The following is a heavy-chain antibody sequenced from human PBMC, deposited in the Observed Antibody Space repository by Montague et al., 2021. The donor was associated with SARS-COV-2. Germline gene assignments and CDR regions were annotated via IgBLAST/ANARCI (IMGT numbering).Heavy chain of an antibody. CDR3: ARGIGYSQFDC. Sequence: SVKVSCKASGYTFTGYYMHWVRQAPGQGLEWMGWINPNSGDTNYAQKLQGRVTMTRDTSISTAYMDLSRLRSDDTAVYHCARGIGYSQFDCWGQGTLVTVSS. V-gene: IGHV1-2*02. J-gene: IGHJ4*02. CDR2: INPNSGDT. D-gene: IGHD2-15*01. CDR1: GYTFTGYY.